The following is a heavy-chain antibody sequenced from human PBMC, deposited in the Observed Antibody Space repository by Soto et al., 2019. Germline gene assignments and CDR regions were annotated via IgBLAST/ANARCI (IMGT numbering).Heavy chain of an antibody. D-gene: IGHD5-12*01. CDR3: AHRPARRGNNGYDFYY. CDR1: GFSLSTIGVG. J-gene: IGHJ4*02. V-gene: IGHV2-5*02. CDR2: IYWDGDK. Sequence: QITLKESGPTLVKPTQTLTLTCTFSGFSLSTIGVGVGWIRQPPGKALEWLALIYWDGDKRYSPSLKSRLTINKDTSKNQVVLTIANMDPVDTATYYCAHRPARRGNNGYDFYYWGQGTLVTVSS.